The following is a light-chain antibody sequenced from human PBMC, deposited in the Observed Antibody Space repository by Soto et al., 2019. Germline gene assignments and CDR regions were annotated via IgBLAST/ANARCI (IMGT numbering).Light chain of an antibody. V-gene: IGKV1-27*01. CDR2: AAS. CDR3: QKCNSPPPFT. Sequence: DIQMTQSPSPLSASVGDRVTITCRASKDISNYLARYQQRTGEGPKRLLYAASTLHSGVPSRFSGSGSGTDSTLTISSMQPEDAATYFCQKCNSPPPFTFGPGTKVDLK. CDR1: KDISNY. J-gene: IGKJ3*01.